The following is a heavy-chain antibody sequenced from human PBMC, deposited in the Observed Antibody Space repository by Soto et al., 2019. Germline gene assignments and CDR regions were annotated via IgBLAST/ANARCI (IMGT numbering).Heavy chain of an antibody. V-gene: IGHV3-23*01. J-gene: IGHJ6*03. Sequence: GGSLRLSCAASGFTFSSYAMSWVRQAPGKGLEWGSAISGSGGSTYYADSVKGRFTISIDNSKITLYLQMNSLRAEDTAVYYCAKGSPVVGATTNYYYYMDVWGKGTTVTVSS. CDR2: ISGSGGST. CDR1: GFTFSSYA. CDR3: AKGSPVVGATTNYYYYMDV. D-gene: IGHD1-26*01.